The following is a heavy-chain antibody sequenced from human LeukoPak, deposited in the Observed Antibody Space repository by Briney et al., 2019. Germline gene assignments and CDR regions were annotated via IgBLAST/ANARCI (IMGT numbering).Heavy chain of an antibody. CDR1: GYSISSGYY. Sequence: PSETLSLTCTVSGYSISSGYYWGWIRQPPGKGLEWIGSIYHSGSTYYNPSLKSRVTISVDTSKNQFSPKLSSVTAADTAVYYCARGAVGQWLPGRWGQGTPVTVSS. D-gene: IGHD6-19*01. J-gene: IGHJ4*02. CDR2: IYHSGST. V-gene: IGHV4-38-2*02. CDR3: ARGAVGQWLPGR.